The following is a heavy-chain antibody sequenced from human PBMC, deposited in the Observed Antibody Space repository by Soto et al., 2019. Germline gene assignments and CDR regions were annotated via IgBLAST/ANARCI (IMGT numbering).Heavy chain of an antibody. CDR2: ISSNGVGT. CDR3: ARREQSDYYYMDV. J-gene: IGHJ6*03. V-gene: IGHV3-64*01. CDR1: GFTFSNYA. Sequence: EVQLVESGGGLVQPGGSLRLSCAASGFTFSNYAMDWVRQAPGKVLEYVSGISSNGVGTYYANSVKDRFTISRDNSKNMLYLQMGSLRAEDMAVYCCARREQSDYYYMDVLGKGTSVTVSS. D-gene: IGHD6-19*01.